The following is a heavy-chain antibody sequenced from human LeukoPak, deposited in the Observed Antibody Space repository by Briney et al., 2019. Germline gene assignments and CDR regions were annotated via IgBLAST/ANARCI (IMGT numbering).Heavy chain of an antibody. J-gene: IGHJ4*02. CDR2: IYYSGST. Sequence: SETLSLTCTVSGGSISTYYWSWIRQPPGKGLEWIGYIYYSGSTNYNPSLKSRVTISVDTSRNQFSLKLTSVTAADTAVYYCARGYSSSWYYFDYWGQGTLVTVSS. CDR3: ARGYSSSWYYFDY. D-gene: IGHD6-13*01. V-gene: IGHV4-59*01. CDR1: GGSISTYY.